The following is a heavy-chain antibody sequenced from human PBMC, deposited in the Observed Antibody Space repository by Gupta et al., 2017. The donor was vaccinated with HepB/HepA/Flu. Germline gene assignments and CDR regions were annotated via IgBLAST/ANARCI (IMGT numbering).Heavy chain of an antibody. V-gene: IGHV3-23*01. J-gene: IGHJ6*03. CDR3: AKDLHFWSAMDV. CDR1: GSTFGGNA. Sequence: EVQRLETGGGLVQPGGSLRLSCAASGSTFGGNAMSWVRQAPGKRLGWCSGIGTDLRTHYADSVKGRFTIARDNSKYTLYLQMNSLRAEGTADYYCAKDLHFWSAMDVWGKGTTVTVSS. D-gene: IGHD3-3*02. CDR2: IGTDLRT.